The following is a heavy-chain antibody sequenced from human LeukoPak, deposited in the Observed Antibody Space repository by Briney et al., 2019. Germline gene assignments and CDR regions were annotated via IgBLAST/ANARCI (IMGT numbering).Heavy chain of an antibody. D-gene: IGHD5-24*01. CDR1: GSTLSNYL. J-gene: IGHJ4*02. CDR3: ATMASNVFEY. Sequence: GGSLRLSCEASGSTLSNYLITWVRLAPGKGLEWVANIRPDGREKYYMPSVKGRFTISRDSAKNSFYLQMNSLRAEDTAVYYCATMASNVFEYWGQGTLVTVSS. V-gene: IGHV3-7*03. CDR2: IRPDGREK.